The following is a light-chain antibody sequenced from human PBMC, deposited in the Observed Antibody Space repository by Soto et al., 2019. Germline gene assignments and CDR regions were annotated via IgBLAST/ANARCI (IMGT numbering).Light chain of an antibody. V-gene: IGKV3-20*01. J-gene: IGKJ4*01. CDR2: DAS. CDR1: QSVANNF. CDR3: EQYGSTPLT. Sequence: EIVLTQSPGTLSLSPGERATLSCRASQSVANNFLAWYQQKPGQAPRFLMYDASSRATGIPDRFSGSGSGTDFTLTISRLEPEDFAVYYCEQYGSTPLTFGGGTQVEIK.